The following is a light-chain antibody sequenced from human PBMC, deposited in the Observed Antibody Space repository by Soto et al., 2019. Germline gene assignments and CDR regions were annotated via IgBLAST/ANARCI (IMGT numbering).Light chain of an antibody. Sequence: DVQMTQSPLSLSASVGDRVTITCRASQDVRNNLAWFQQKQGKAPKSLIYTASTLQSWVPSKFSGSGSGTDFTLTISNLQPEDFATYYCLQYNSHPHTFGQGTKLEIK. J-gene: IGKJ2*01. CDR3: LQYNSHPHT. V-gene: IGKV1-16*02. CDR2: TAS. CDR1: QDVRNN.